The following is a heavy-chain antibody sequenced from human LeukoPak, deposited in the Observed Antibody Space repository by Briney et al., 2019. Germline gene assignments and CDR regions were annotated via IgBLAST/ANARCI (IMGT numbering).Heavy chain of an antibody. D-gene: IGHD2-2*02. CDR2: ISSSGSTI. CDR1: GFTFSDYY. Sequence: GGSLRLSCAASGFTFSDYYMSWIRQAPGKGLEWVSYISSSGSTIYYADSVKGRFTISRDNAKNSLYLQMNSLRAEDTAVYYCARGSLGYCSSTSCYTPFDYWGPGTLVTVSS. CDR3: ARGSLGYCSSTSCYTPFDY. V-gene: IGHV3-11*01. J-gene: IGHJ4*02.